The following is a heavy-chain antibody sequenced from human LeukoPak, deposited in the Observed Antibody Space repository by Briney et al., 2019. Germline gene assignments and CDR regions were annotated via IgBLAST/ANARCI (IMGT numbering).Heavy chain of an antibody. D-gene: IGHD1-1*01. CDR3: ARGTVFSGAFDI. CDR2: IYNSGST. Sequence: PSETLSLTCTVSGYSISSGYYWGWIRQPPGKGLEWTGSIYNSGSTYYTPSLKSRFTISVDTSKNQFSLKLSSVTAADTAVYYCARGTVFSGAFDIWGQGTMVTVSS. V-gene: IGHV4-38-2*02. CDR1: GYSISSGYY. J-gene: IGHJ3*02.